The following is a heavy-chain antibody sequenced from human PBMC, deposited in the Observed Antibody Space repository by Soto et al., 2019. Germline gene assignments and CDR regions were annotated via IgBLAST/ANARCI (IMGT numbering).Heavy chain of an antibody. D-gene: IGHD5-18*01. J-gene: IGHJ6*02. CDR2: IWYDGSNK. Sequence: QVQLVESGGGVVQPGRSLRLSCAASGFTFSYYGMHWVRQAPGKGLEWVAVIWYDGSNKFYADSVKGRFTISRDNSKNTLVQQMNSLRDEDTAVYYCARDRGSYGYYYGMDVWGQGTTVTVSS. CDR3: ARDRGSYGYYYGMDV. V-gene: IGHV3-33*01. CDR1: GFTFSYYG.